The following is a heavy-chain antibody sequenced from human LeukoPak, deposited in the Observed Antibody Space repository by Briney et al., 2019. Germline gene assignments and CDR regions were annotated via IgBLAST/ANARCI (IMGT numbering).Heavy chain of an antibody. V-gene: IGHV1-2*02. J-gene: IGHJ5*02. CDR1: GYTFTGYY. D-gene: IGHD3-3*01. CDR3: ARGGGQMGDFWSGYDWFDP. Sequence: GASVKVSCKASGYTFTGYYMHWVRQAPGQGLEWMGWINPNSGGTNYAQKFQGRVTMTRDTSISTAYMELSRLRSDDTAVYYCARGGGQMGDFWSGYDWFDPGGQGTLVTVS. CDR2: INPNSGGT.